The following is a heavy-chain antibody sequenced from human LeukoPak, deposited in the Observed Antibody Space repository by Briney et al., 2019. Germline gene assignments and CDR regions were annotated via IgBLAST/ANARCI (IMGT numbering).Heavy chain of an antibody. V-gene: IGHV4-59*01. D-gene: IGHD6-13*01. CDR3: ARGASSSWYHYYGMDV. CDR1: GGSISSYY. J-gene: IGHJ6*02. Sequence: PSETLSLTCTVSGGSISSYYWSWIRQPPGKGLEWIGYIYYSGSTNYNPSLKSRVTISVDTSKNQFSLKLSSVTAADTAVYYCARGASSSWYHYYGMDVWGQGTTVTVSS. CDR2: IYYSGST.